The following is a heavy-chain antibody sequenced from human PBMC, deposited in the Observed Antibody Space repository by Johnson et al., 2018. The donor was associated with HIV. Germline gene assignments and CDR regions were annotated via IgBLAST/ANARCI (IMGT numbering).Heavy chain of an antibody. Sequence: QVQVVESGGGVVQPGRSLRLYCAASGFTFSSYGMHWVRQAPGKGLEWVAVISYDGSNKYYADSVKGRFTISRDNSKNTLYLQMNSLRAEDTAVYYCAKWRIIYAFDIWGQGTMVTVSS. CDR1: GFTFSSYG. V-gene: IGHV3-30*18. CDR3: AKWRIIYAFDI. D-gene: IGHD3-16*01. CDR2: ISYDGSNK. J-gene: IGHJ3*02.